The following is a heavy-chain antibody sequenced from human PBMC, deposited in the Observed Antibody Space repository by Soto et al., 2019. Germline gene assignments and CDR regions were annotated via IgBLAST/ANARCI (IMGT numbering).Heavy chain of an antibody. D-gene: IGHD3-10*01. V-gene: IGHV3-33*01. Sequence: PGGSLRLSCAASGFTFSSYGMHWVRQAPGKGLEWVAVIWYDGSNKYYADSVKGRFTISRDNSKNTLYLQMNSLRAEDTAVYYCARARRFGDFDYWGQGTLVTVSS. CDR3: ARARRFGDFDY. J-gene: IGHJ4*02. CDR1: GFTFSSYG. CDR2: IWYDGSNK.